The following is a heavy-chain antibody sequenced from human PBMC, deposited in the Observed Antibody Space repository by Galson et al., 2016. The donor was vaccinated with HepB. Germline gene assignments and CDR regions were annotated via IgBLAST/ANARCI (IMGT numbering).Heavy chain of an antibody. D-gene: IGHD2-8*01. CDR1: GYKFASNW. Sequence: QSGAEVKKPGESLKISCQGSGYKFASNWIAWVRQMPGKGLEWMGIVYCGDSDSKYSPSFQGRVTISADKSINTAYVEWSSLKASDTATYYCAKWGGAAVGMDVWGQGTTVTVSS. J-gene: IGHJ6*02. V-gene: IGHV5-51*01. CDR2: VYCGDSDS. CDR3: AKWGGAAVGMDV.